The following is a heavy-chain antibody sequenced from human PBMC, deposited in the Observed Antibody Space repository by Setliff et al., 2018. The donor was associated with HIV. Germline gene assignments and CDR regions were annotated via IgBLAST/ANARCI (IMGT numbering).Heavy chain of an antibody. V-gene: IGHV4-39*01. CDR1: GDSISTSNSY. J-gene: IGHJ3*02. CDR3: ARHQVIPTVIGASDI. D-gene: IGHD3-16*02. Sequence: SETLSLTCTVSGDSISTSNSYWGWVRQPPGKGLEWIGSPYYGGSTYYNPSLKSRVTISVDTSKNHFSLKLSSVTAADTAVYYCARHQVIPTVIGASDIWGQGTVVTVSS. CDR2: PYYGGST.